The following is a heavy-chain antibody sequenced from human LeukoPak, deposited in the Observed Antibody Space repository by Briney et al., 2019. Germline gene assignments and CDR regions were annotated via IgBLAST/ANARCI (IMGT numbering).Heavy chain of an antibody. Sequence: EPSETLSLTCTVSGGSISSSSYYWGWIRQPPGKGLEWIGSIYYSGSTYYNPSLKSRVTISVDTSKNQFSLKLSSVTAADTAVYYCARDQRYKVPYGMDVWGQGTTVTVSS. CDR2: IYYSGST. CDR1: GGSISSSSYY. D-gene: IGHD5-24*01. J-gene: IGHJ6*02. V-gene: IGHV4-39*07. CDR3: ARDQRYKVPYGMDV.